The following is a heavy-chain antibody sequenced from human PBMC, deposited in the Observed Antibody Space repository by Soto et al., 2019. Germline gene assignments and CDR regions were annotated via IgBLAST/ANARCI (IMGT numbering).Heavy chain of an antibody. CDR1: GGSISSSSYY. CDR2: IYYSGST. CDR3: AKQIAVAGPGGYYYGMDV. D-gene: IGHD6-19*01. V-gene: IGHV4-39*01. Sequence: SETLSLTRTVSGGSISSSSYYWGWIRQPPGKGLEWIGSIYYSGSTYYNPSLKSRVTISVDTSKNQFSLKLSSVTAADTAVYYCAKQIAVAGPGGYYYGMDVWGQGTTVTVS. J-gene: IGHJ6*02.